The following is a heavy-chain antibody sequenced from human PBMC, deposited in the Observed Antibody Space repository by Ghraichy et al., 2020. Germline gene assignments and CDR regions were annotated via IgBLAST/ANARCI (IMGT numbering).Heavy chain of an antibody. CDR2: ISAYNGNT. Sequence: ASVKVSCKASGYTFTSYGISWVRQAPGQGLEWMGWISAYNGNTNYAQKLQGRVTMTTDTSTSTAYMELRSLRSDDTAVYYCARDGFYCSGGSCHLYFDYWGQGTLVTVSS. J-gene: IGHJ4*02. CDR1: GYTFTSYG. CDR3: ARDGFYCSGGSCHLYFDY. D-gene: IGHD2-15*01. V-gene: IGHV1-18*04.